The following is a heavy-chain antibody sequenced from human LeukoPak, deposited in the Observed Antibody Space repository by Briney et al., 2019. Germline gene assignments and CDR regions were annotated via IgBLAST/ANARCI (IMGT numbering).Heavy chain of an antibody. J-gene: IGHJ6*03. Sequence: SETLSLTCTVSGGSISSSSYYWGWIRQPPGKGLEWIGNIYYSGSTNYNPSLKSRVTISVDTSKNQFSLKLSSVTAADTAVYYCARGMMVRGVYYYYYMDVWGKGTTVTISS. D-gene: IGHD3-10*01. V-gene: IGHV4-39*07. CDR2: IYYSGST. CDR3: ARGMMVRGVYYYYYMDV. CDR1: GGSISSSSYY.